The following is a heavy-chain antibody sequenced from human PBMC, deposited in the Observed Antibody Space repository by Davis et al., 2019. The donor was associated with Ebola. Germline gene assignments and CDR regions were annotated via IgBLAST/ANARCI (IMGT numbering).Heavy chain of an antibody. D-gene: IGHD3-10*01. CDR1: GGSIISSNYY. CDR2: IYYRGSS. V-gene: IGHV4-39*01. CDR3: AVSPYYFFDL. Sequence: SETLSLTCTVSGGSIISSNYYWAWIRQPPGKGLEWIGSIYYRGSSYYNASLRSRITMSIDTSKNQFSLRLTSVTAADTAVYYCAVSPYYFFDLWGQGTLVTVSS. J-gene: IGHJ4*02.